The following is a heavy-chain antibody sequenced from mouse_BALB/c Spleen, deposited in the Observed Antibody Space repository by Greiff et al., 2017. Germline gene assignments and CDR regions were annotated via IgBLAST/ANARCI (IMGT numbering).Heavy chain of an antibody. D-gene: IGHD2-10*01. CDR2: INPSNGGT. V-gene: IGHV1S81*02. CDR3: TTYYGNYGFAY. J-gene: IGHJ3*01. Sequence: VQLQQPGAELVKPGASVKLSCKASGYTFTSYYMYWVKQRPGQGLEWIGGINPSNGGTNFNEKFKSKATLTVDKSSSTAYMQLSSLTSEDSAVYYCTTYYGNYGFAYWGQGTLVTVSA. CDR1: GYTFTSYY.